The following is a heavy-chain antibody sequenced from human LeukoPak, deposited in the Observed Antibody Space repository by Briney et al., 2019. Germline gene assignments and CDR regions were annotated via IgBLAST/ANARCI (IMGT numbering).Heavy chain of an antibody. CDR1: GGSISSSSYY. D-gene: IGHD1-7*01. J-gene: IGHJ4*02. CDR3: AGTQHGELDY. Sequence: SETLSLTFTVSGGSISSSSYYWGWIRQPPGKGLEWIGSIYYSGSTYYNPSLKSRVTISVDTSKNQFSLKLSSVTAADTAVFYCAGTQHGELDYWGQGVLVTVSS. CDR2: IYYSGST. V-gene: IGHV4-39*07.